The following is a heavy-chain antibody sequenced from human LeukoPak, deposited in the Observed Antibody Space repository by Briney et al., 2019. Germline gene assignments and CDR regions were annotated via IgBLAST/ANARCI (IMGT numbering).Heavy chain of an antibody. V-gene: IGHV3-15*07. CDR3: AKDEGGRTTYYDFWSGYYEGVGYFDY. CDR2: IKSKTDGGTT. D-gene: IGHD3-3*01. Sequence: GGSLRLSCAASGFTFSNAWMNWVRQAPGKGLEWVGRIKSKTDGGTTDYAAPVKGRFTISRDDSKNTLYLQMNSLRAEDTAVYYCAKDEGGRTTYYDFWSGYYEGVGYFDYWGQGTLVTVSS. CDR1: GFTFSNAW. J-gene: IGHJ4*02.